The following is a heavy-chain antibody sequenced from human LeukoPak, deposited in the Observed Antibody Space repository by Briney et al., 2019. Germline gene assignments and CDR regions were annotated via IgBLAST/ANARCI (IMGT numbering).Heavy chain of an antibody. Sequence: PGGSLRLSCAASGLTFSSYAMSWVRDAPGKGLECVSTISGSGGRSYYADAVKGRFTISRDNSKNTLYLQMNSLRAEDTALYYCAKTSWYCSGGSCSNWFDPWGQGTLVTVSS. J-gene: IGHJ5*02. V-gene: IGHV3-23*01. CDR3: AKTSWYCSGGSCSNWFDP. CDR2: ISGSGGRS. D-gene: IGHD2-15*01. CDR1: GLTFSSYA.